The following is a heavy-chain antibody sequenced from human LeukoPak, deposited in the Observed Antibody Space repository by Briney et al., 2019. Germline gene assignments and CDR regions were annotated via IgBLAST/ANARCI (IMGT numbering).Heavy chain of an antibody. CDR3: ARWDQLLYHLDY. V-gene: IGHV5-51*01. Sequence: GESLKISCKGSGYRFTIYWIAWVRKMPGKGLEWMGIIYPGDSDTRYSPSFQGQVTISVDKSISTAYLQLSSLEASDTAIYYCARWDQLLYHLDYWGQGTLVTVSS. CDR2: IYPGDSDT. CDR1: GYRFTIYW. J-gene: IGHJ4*02. D-gene: IGHD2-2*02.